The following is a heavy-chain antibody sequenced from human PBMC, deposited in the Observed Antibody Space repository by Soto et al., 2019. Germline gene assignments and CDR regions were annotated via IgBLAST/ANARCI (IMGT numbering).Heavy chain of an antibody. CDR2: VNPSGGHT. CDR1: GDTFTDYY. D-gene: IGHD2-21*02. CDR3: ERGGHVVVVTAALDY. V-gene: IGHV1-46*01. J-gene: IGHJ4*02. Sequence: QVQLMQSGAEVKKPGASVKVSCKASGDTFTDYYIHWVRQAPGQGLEWMGTVNPSGGHTTYAQHFLGSVTMTRDTSTSTLYMELTSLTSDDTAIYYCERGGHVVVVTAALDYWGQGTLVTVSS.